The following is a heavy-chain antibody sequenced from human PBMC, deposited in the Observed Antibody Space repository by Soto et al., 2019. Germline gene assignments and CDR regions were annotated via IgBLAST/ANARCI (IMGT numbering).Heavy chain of an antibody. V-gene: IGHV3-30*18. CDR1: GFTFSSYG. Sequence: QVQLVEAGGGVGQPGRSLRLSCAASGFTFSSYGMHWVRQAPGKGLEWVAVISYDGSNKYYADSVKGRFTISRDNSKNTLYLQMNSLRAEDTAVYYCAKDGPSRHSFDYWGQGTLVTVSS. CDR2: ISYDGSNK. J-gene: IGHJ4*02. CDR3: AKDGPSRHSFDY.